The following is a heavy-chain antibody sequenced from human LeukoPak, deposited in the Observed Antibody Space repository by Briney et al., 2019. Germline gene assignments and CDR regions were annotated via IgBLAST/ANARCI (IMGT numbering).Heavy chain of an antibody. D-gene: IGHD6-19*01. CDR3: ARVPYSSGWYGDY. Sequence: GGSLRLSCAASGFTFSSYEMNWVRQAPGKGLEWVSYISSSGSTIYYADSVKGRFTISRDNAKNSLYLQMNSLRAEDTAVYYCARVPYSSGWYGDYWGQGTLVTVSS. J-gene: IGHJ4*02. V-gene: IGHV3-48*03. CDR2: ISSSGSTI. CDR1: GFTFSSYE.